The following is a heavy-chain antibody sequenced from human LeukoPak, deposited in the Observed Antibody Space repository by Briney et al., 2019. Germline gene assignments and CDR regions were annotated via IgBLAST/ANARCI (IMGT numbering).Heavy chain of an antibody. D-gene: IGHD1-26*01. Sequence: GGSLRLSCAASGFTFSDHYMSWFRQAPGKGLEWISYISTIGITTYYADSVKGRFTVSRDNAKNSLYLQMSSLRAEDTAVYYCARGYVLGAAFKYYFDYWGQGTLVTVSS. CDR3: ARGYVLGAAFKYYFDY. CDR1: GFTFSDHY. J-gene: IGHJ4*02. CDR2: ISTIGITT. V-gene: IGHV3-11*01.